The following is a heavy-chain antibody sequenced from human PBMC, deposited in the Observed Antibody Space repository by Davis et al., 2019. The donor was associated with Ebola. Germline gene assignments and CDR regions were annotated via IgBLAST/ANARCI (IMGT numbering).Heavy chain of an antibody. CDR1: GYTFTSYD. V-gene: IGHV1-8*01. CDR3: ARGQDGSPFNNWFDP. J-gene: IGHJ5*02. Sequence: ASVKVSCKASGYTFTSYDINWVRQATGQGLEWMGWMNPNSGNTGYAQKFQGRVTMTRNTSISTAYMELSSLRSEDTAVYYCARGQDGSPFNNWFDPWGQGTLVTVSS. CDR2: MNPNSGNT. D-gene: IGHD3-22*01.